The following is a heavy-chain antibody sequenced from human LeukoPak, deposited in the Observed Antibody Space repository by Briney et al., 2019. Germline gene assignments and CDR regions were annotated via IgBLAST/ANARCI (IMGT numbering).Heavy chain of an antibody. CDR1: GGSISSGGYY. D-gene: IGHD2-15*01. CDR2: IYYSGST. Sequence: PSETLSLTCTVSGGSISSGGYYWSWIRQHPGKGLEWIGYIYYSGSTYYNPSLKSRVTISVDTSKNQFSLKLSSMTAADTAVYYCARERYCSGGSCLHGAFDIWGQGTMVTVSS. V-gene: IGHV4-31*03. CDR3: ARERYCSGGSCLHGAFDI. J-gene: IGHJ3*02.